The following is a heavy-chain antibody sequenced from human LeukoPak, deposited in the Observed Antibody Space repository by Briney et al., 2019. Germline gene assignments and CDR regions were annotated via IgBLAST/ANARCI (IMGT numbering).Heavy chain of an antibody. D-gene: IGHD2-2*01. CDR3: ARAGYCTSTSCYAGNWFDP. J-gene: IGHJ5*02. Sequence: ASVKVSCKASGYTFTSYGISWVRQAPGQGLDWMGWISAYNGNTNYAQKLQGRVTMTTDTSTSTAYMELRSLRSDDTAVYYCARAGYCTSTSCYAGNWFDPWGQGTLVTVSS. CDR1: GYTFTSYG. V-gene: IGHV1-18*04. CDR2: ISAYNGNT.